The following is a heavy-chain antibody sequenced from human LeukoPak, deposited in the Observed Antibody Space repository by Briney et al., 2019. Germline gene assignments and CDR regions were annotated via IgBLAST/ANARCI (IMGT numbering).Heavy chain of an antibody. CDR1: GFTISSYE. CDR3: ARDPVIVGAYFDY. CDR2: ISSSGSTI. D-gene: IGHD1-26*01. V-gene: IGHV3-48*03. Sequence: GGSLRLSCAASGFTISSYEMNWVRQAPGKGLEWVSYISSSGSTIYYADPVKGRFTISRDNAKNSLYLQMNSLRAEDTAVYYCARDPVIVGAYFDYWGQGTLVTVSS. J-gene: IGHJ4*02.